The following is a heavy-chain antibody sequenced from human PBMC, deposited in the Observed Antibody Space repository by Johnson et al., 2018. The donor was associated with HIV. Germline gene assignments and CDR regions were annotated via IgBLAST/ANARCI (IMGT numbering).Heavy chain of an antibody. Sequence: QVHLVESGGGVVQPGRSLRLSCAASGFTFSSYGMHWVRQAPGKGLEWVAVISYDGSNKYYAESVKGRFTISRDNSKNTLYMQMNSLRTEDTAVYYCGGEGGGTLVRVDEGAFDVWGQGTMVSVSS. CDR1: GFTFSSYG. J-gene: IGHJ3*01. V-gene: IGHV3-30*03. CDR3: GGEGGGTLVRVDEGAFDV. CDR2: ISYDGSNK. D-gene: IGHD3-10*01.